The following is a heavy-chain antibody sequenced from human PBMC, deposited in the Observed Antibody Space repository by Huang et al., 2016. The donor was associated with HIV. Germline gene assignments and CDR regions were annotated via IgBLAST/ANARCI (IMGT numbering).Heavy chain of an antibody. J-gene: IGHJ3*02. CDR2: IYYGGTT. V-gene: IGHV4-39*01. D-gene: IGHD3-22*01. CDR3: ARLINYYESSGYSRRAAFDI. Sequence: QLQLQESGPRLVKPSETLSLTCSVSGGSIGSSSYFWGWIRQPPGKGLEWIGTIYYGGTTHFTPSLKSRLTISVDTAKNQFSLRLSSVTAADTAVYYCARLINYYESSGYSRRAAFDIWGQGTMVTVSS. CDR1: GGSIGSSSYF.